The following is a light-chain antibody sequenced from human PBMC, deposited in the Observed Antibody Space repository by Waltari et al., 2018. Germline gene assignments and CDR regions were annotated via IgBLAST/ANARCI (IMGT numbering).Light chain of an antibody. J-gene: IGLJ2*01. CDR1: RIGTKA. CDR2: DDD. CDR3: QVWDSHTVV. Sequence: SYVLTQLSSMSVTPGQTARIVCGGRRIGTKAVQCYQRKAGQAPLLVLHDDDTRPSGIPDRFSGTNSGDTATLTISGVEAEDEADYFCQVWDSHTVVFGGGTNLTVL. V-gene: IGLV3-21*02.